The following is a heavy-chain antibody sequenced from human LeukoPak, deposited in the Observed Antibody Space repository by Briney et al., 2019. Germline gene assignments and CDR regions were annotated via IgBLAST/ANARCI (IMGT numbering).Heavy chain of an antibody. CDR1: GFSFSTYS. CDR2: INHSGST. CDR3: ARGGLFDY. V-gene: IGHV4-34*01. J-gene: IGHJ4*02. Sequence: GSLRLSCAASGFSFSTYSMNWVRQAPGKGLEWIGEINHSGSTNYNPSLKSRVTISEDTSKNQFSLKLSSVTAADTAVYYCARGGLFDYWGQGTLVTVSS. D-gene: IGHD5-12*01.